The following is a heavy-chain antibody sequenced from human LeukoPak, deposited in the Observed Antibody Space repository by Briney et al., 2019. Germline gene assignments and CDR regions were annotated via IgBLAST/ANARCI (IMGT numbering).Heavy chain of an antibody. V-gene: IGHV4-4*02. CDR1: GGSISSSNW. CDR3: ASESDSSGYYDSGGY. J-gene: IGHJ4*02. D-gene: IGHD3-22*01. CDR2: IYHSGST. Sequence: PSETLSLTCAVSGGSISSSNWWSWVRQPPGKGLEWIGEIYHSGSTNYNPSLKSRVTISVDTSKNQFSLKLSSVTAADTAVYYCASESDSSGYYDSGGYWGQGTLVTVSS.